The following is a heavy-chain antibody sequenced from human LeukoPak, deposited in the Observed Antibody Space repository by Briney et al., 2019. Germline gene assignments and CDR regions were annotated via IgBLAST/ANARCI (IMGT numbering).Heavy chain of an antibody. V-gene: IGHV4-4*07. D-gene: IGHD3-22*01. CDR2: IYTTGNT. CDR3: ARQSDSSGYYYLGAFDF. CDR1: GGSISGYY. Sequence: KPSETLSLTCTVSGGSISGYYWSWVRQPAGKGLEWVGRIYTTGNTNYNPSLKSRLTMSVDTSKNLFSLKLSSVTAADTAVYYCARQSDSSGYYYLGAFDFWGQGTMVTVSS. J-gene: IGHJ3*01.